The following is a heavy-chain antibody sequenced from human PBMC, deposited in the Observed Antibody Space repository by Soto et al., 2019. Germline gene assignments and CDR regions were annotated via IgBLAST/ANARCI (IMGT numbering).Heavy chain of an antibody. CDR3: ARGGRIRGVIILDAFDI. J-gene: IGHJ3*02. Sequence: ASVKVSCKASGGTFSSYAISWVRQAPGQGLEWMGGIIPIFGTANYAQKFQGRVTITADESTSTAYMELSSLRSEDTAVYYCARGGRIRGVIILDAFDIWGQGTMVTVSS. V-gene: IGHV1-69*13. CDR1: GGTFSSYA. CDR2: IIPIFGTA. D-gene: IGHD3-10*01.